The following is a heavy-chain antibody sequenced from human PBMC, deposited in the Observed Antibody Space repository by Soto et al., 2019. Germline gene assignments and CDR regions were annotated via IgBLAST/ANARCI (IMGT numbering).Heavy chain of an antibody. V-gene: IGHV3-23*01. CDR3: AQGHYQWLATGGFDY. CDR2: SSGSGGST. D-gene: IGHD6-19*01. Sequence: EVQLLESGGGLVQPGGSLRLSCAASGFTFSSYAMSCVRQAPGKGLEWVSASSGSGGSTYYADSVKGRFTISRDNSKNTLYLQMNSLRAEATAVYYCAQGHYQWLATGGFDYWGQGTLVTVSS. J-gene: IGHJ4*02. CDR1: GFTFSSYA.